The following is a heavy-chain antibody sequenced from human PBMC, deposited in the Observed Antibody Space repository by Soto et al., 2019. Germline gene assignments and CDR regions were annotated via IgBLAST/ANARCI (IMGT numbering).Heavy chain of an antibody. D-gene: IGHD6-6*01. Sequence: PGGSLRLSCAASGFTFSSYAMSWVRQAPGKGLEWVSAISGSGGSTYYADSVKGRFTISRDNSKNTLYLQMNRLRAEDTAVYYCAKDLYGLAAHPDFDFWGQGTLVTVSS. CDR2: ISGSGGST. CDR1: GFTFSSYA. CDR3: AKDLYGLAAHPDFDF. J-gene: IGHJ4*02. V-gene: IGHV3-23*01.